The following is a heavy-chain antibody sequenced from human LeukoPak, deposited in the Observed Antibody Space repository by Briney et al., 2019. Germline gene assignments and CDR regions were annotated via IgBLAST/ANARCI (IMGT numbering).Heavy chain of an antibody. Sequence: SETLSLTCTVSGGSISSYYWSWIRQPPGKGLEWIGYIYYSGSTNYNPSLKSRVTISVDTSKDQFPLKLSSVTAADTAVYYCARGGTNITMVRGVIAFWRPFDYWGQGTLVTVSS. V-gene: IGHV4-59*01. D-gene: IGHD3-10*01. J-gene: IGHJ4*02. CDR1: GGSISSYY. CDR2: IYYSGST. CDR3: ARGGTNITMVRGVIAFWRPFDY.